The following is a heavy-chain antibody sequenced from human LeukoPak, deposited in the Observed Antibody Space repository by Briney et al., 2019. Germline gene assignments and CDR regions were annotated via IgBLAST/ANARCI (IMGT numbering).Heavy chain of an antibody. V-gene: IGHV3-64D*06. CDR2: INGDGRTT. CDR3: VGDQVDDTGYLR. J-gene: IGHJ4*02. Sequence: AGGSLRLSCSASGFIFSTYTMYWVRQAPGKGLEYVSVINGDGRTTYYIDSVEGRFTISRDNSKNTLYLQMSSLRADDTAVYYCVGDQVDDTGYLRWGQGTRVTVSA. D-gene: IGHD5-12*01. CDR1: GFIFSTYT.